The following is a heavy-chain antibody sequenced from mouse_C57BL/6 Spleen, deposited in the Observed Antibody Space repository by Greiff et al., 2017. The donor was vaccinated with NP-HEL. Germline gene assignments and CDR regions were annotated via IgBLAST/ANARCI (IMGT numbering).Heavy chain of an antibody. V-gene: IGHV1-52*01. J-gene: IGHJ2*01. CDR1: GYTFTSYW. D-gene: IGHD3-2*02. Sequence: VQLQQPGAELVRPGSSVKLSCKASGYTFTSYWMHWVKQRPIQGLEWIGNIDPSDSETHYNQKFKDKATLTVDKSSSTAYMQLSSLTSEDSAVYYCARWGQLRSYYFDYWGQGTTLTVSS. CDR3: ARWGQLRSYYFDY. CDR2: IDPSDSET.